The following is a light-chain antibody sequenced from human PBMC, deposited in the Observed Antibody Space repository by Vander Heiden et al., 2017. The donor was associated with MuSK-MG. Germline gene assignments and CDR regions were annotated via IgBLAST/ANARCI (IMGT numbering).Light chain of an antibody. J-gene: IGKJ3*01. CDR3: QQYNDWPLT. CDR1: QSVSSN. CDR2: GAS. V-gene: IGKV3-15*01. Sequence: EIVMTQSPATLSVSPGARATLSCRASQSVSSNLSWYQQKPGQAPRLLIYGASTRATGIPAMFSGSGSGTEFTLTISSLQSEDVAVYYCQQYNDWPLTFGPGTKVDIK.